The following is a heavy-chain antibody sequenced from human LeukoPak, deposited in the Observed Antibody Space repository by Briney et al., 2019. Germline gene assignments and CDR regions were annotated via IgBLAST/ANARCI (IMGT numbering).Heavy chain of an antibody. Sequence: SETLSLTCTVSGGSISGSSYYWGWIRQPPGKGLEWIGSIYYSGSTYYNPSLKSRVTISVDTSKNQFSLRLSSVTAADTAVYYCARHWDCSSTSCYTPGFMDVWGKGTTVTVSS. J-gene: IGHJ6*04. V-gene: IGHV4-39*01. CDR1: GGSISGSSYY. D-gene: IGHD2-2*02. CDR2: IYYSGST. CDR3: ARHWDCSSTSCYTPGFMDV.